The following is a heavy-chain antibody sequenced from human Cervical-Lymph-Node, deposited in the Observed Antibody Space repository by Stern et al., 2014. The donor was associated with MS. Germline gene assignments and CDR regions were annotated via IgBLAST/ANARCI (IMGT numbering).Heavy chain of an antibody. CDR3: ARAIYSSGYFEYFQY. J-gene: IGHJ1*01. CDR1: GYSFTSYY. CDR2: IDPSGGSA. Sequence: QVQLLQSGAEVKKPGASVNVSCKASGYSFTSYYMHWVRQAPGIGLEWMGMIDPSGGSASYAQSLQGRVTMTRDTSTGTVHMELSSLTSEDTAVYYCARAIYSSGYFEYFQYWGQGTLVTVSS. V-gene: IGHV1-46*03. D-gene: IGHD3-22*01.